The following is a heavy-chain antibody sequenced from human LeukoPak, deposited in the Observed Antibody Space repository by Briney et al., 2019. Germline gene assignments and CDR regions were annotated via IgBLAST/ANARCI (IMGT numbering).Heavy chain of an antibody. CDR3: ARTIVGATNDAFDI. CDR2: LDSGTRT. CDR1: GFSVSSNY. J-gene: IGHJ3*02. D-gene: IGHD1-26*01. Sequence: GSLRLSCVGSGFSVSSNYMSWVRQAPGKGLEWVSVLDSGTRTYYADSVKGRFTISRDNSKNTLYLQMNSLRAEDTAVYYCARTIVGATNDAFDIWGQGTMVTVSS. V-gene: IGHV3-53*01.